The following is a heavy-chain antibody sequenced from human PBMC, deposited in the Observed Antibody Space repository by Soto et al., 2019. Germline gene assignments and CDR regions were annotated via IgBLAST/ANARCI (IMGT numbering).Heavy chain of an antibody. D-gene: IGHD2-15*01. J-gene: IGHJ4*02. Sequence: PSETLSLTCTVSGGSISSYYWSWIRQSAGQGLEWIGRIYPGGSTNYKPSLKSRVTMSADTSKNQFSLRLTSVTAADTAVYYCARANVGPPGGGSWIMPFDFWGQGTLVTVSS. V-gene: IGHV4-4*07. CDR2: IYPGGST. CDR3: ARANVGPPGGGSWIMPFDF. CDR1: GGSISSYY.